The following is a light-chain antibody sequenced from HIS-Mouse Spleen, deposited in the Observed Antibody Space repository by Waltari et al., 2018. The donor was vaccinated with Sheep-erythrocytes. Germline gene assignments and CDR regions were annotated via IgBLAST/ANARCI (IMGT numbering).Light chain of an antibody. Sequence: DIVMTQSPLSLPVPPGAPASISCRSSQTPLHSNGYNYLDWYLQKPGQSPQLLIYLGSNRASGVPDRFSGSGSGTDFTLKISRVEAEDVGVYYCMQALQTPRTFGQGTKVEIK. CDR3: MQALQTPRT. CDR1: QTPLHSNGYNY. V-gene: IGKV2-28*01. J-gene: IGKJ1*01. CDR2: LGS.